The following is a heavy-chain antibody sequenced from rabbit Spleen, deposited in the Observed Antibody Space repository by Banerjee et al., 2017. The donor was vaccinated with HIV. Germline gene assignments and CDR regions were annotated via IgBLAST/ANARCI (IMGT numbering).Heavy chain of an antibody. J-gene: IGHJ2*01. Sequence: QEQLEESGGGLVKPEGSLTLTCKASGFSFSSIYYMCWVRQAPGKGLEWIGCIYTGSSGSTYYASWAKGRFTISKTSSTTVTLQMTSLTAADTATSFCARNYVNAFDPWGPGTLVTVS. D-gene: IGHD1-1*01. V-gene: IGHV1S45*01. CDR1: GFSFSSIYY. CDR2: IYTGSSGST. CDR3: ARNYVNAFDP.